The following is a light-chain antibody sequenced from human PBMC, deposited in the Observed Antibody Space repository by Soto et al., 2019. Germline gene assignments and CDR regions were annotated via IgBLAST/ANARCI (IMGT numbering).Light chain of an antibody. CDR2: DVT. CDR1: SSDVGAYNY. CDR3: TSYTSSTTLV. Sequence: QSALTQPASVSGSPGQSITISCTGTSSDVGAYNYVSWYQQHPRKAPKLMIYDVTNRPSGISNRFSGSKSGNTASLTISGLQVEDEADYYCTSYTSSTTLVFGGGTKLTVL. J-gene: IGLJ2*01. V-gene: IGLV2-14*03.